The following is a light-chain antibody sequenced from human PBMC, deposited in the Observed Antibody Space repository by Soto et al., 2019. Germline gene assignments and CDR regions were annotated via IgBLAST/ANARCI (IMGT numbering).Light chain of an antibody. V-gene: IGKV3-15*01. CDR3: LQYSSHSWT. Sequence: EIVLTQSPATLSLSPGERATLSCRASQSVSDRVVWYQQKSGQAPSLLIYAASTRAAGVPARFSGSGSGTEFTLTISRLQPDDVATYYCLQYSSHSWTFGQGTKVDIK. J-gene: IGKJ1*01. CDR1: QSVSDR. CDR2: AAS.